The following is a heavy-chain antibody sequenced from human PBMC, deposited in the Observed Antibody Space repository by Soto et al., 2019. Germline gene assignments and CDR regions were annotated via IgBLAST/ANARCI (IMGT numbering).Heavy chain of an antibody. Sequence: PGGSLRLSCAASGFTFSSYWMSWFRQAPGKGLEWVANIKQDGSEKYYVDSVKGRFTISRDNAKNSLYLQMNSLRAEDTAVYYCARDRADILTGYDAFDIWGQGTMVTVSS. J-gene: IGHJ3*02. CDR3: ARDRADILTGYDAFDI. CDR2: IKQDGSEK. CDR1: GFTFSSYW. V-gene: IGHV3-7*01. D-gene: IGHD3-9*01.